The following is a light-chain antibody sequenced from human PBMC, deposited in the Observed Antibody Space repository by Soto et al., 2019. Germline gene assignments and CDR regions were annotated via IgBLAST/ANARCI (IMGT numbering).Light chain of an antibody. V-gene: IGLV7-43*01. J-gene: IGLJ3*02. CDR2: TTN. CDR3: LLFYGGAHLV. Sequence: QAVVTQEPSLTVSPGGTVTLTCASNTGAVTSGNYASWFQQKPGQAPRTLIYTTNNKHSWTPARFSGSLLGDKAALTVSGVQPEDEADYYCLLFYGGAHLVFGGGTKLTVL. CDR1: TGAVTSGNY.